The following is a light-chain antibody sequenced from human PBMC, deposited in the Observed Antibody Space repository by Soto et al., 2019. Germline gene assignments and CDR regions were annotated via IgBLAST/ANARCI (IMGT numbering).Light chain of an antibody. CDR3: QQYKNWPLWT. CDR2: GAS. V-gene: IGKV1-9*01. J-gene: IGKJ1*01. Sequence: KLTQSPSSLSASVGDRVTITCRSSQGISSNLAWYQQKPGRAPKLLIFGASTLQSGVPSRFSGSGSGTDFTLTISSLQSEDFAVYYGQQYKNWPLWTFGQGTKVDIK. CDR1: QGISSN.